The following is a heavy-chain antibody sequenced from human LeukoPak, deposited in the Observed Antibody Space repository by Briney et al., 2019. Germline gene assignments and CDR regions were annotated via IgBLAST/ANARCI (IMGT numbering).Heavy chain of an antibody. D-gene: IGHD5-18*01. V-gene: IGHV1-2*02. CDR2: INPNSGGT. CDR3: ARDPDTAMVPLDY. Sequence: ASVKVSCKASGYTFTGYYMHWVRQAPGQGLEWMGWINPNSGGTNYAQKLQGRVTMTTDTSTSTAYMELRSLRSDDTAVYYCARDPDTAMVPLDYWGQGTLVTVSS. J-gene: IGHJ4*02. CDR1: GYTFTGYY.